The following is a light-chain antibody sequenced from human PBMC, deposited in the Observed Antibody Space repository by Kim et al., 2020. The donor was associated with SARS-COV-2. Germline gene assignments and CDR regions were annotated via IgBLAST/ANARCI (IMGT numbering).Light chain of an antibody. CDR2: SAA. Sequence: GSIGDTVTITCRASQCIKDDLGWYQQKPGKVPKRLIFSAAYLESGVPSRFSGSGSATKFTLTIRSLQPEDFATYFCLQHNSYPWTFGQGTKVDIK. V-gene: IGKV1-17*01. CDR1: QCIKDD. J-gene: IGKJ1*01. CDR3: LQHNSYPWT.